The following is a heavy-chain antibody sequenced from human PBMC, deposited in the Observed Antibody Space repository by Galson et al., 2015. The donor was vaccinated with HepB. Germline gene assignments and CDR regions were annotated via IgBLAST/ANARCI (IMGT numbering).Heavy chain of an antibody. Sequence: SLRLSCAASGFTFSGSAIHWVRQASGKGPEWVGRIRSKTTNYATSYVPSLKGRFTISRDDSKNMAYLHIKSLKTEDTAVYYCTRLGDFSEYSSRWGQGTLVTVAA. CDR3: TRLGDFSEYSSR. D-gene: IGHD2-2*01. CDR2: IRSKTTNYAT. J-gene: IGHJ4*02. CDR1: GFTFSGSA. V-gene: IGHV3-73*01.